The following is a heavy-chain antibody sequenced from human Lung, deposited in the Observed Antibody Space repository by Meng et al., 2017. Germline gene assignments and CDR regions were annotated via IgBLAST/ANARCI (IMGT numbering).Heavy chain of an antibody. CDR3: ARDEDISAAGKLFGDY. Sequence: QGRLGQSGAEVKKPGASVTGSCKALGSTFPDYWLHWVRRAPGQGLEWMGRINPKSGDTHYAQRFQGRVTMTGDTSISTAYMELSGLRSDDTAMYYCARDEDISAAGKLFGDYWGQGTLVTVSS. V-gene: IGHV1-2*06. CDR1: GSTFPDYW. CDR2: INPKSGDT. D-gene: IGHD6-13*01. J-gene: IGHJ4*02.